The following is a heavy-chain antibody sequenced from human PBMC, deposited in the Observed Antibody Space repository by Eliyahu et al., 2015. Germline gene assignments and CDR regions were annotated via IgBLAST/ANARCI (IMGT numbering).Heavy chain of an antibody. V-gene: IGHV4-4*07. CDR2: IYTRGST. Sequence: QVQLQESGPGLVKPSETLSLTCTVXGGSISSYYWSWIRXPAGKGLEWIGRIYTRGSTNYNPSLKSRVTMSVDTSKNQFSLKLSSVTAADTAVYYCARANPQRGYSGYYRNDAFDIWGQGTMVTVSS. CDR3: ARANPQRGYSGYYRNDAFDI. J-gene: IGHJ3*02. D-gene: IGHD5-12*01. CDR1: GGSISSYY.